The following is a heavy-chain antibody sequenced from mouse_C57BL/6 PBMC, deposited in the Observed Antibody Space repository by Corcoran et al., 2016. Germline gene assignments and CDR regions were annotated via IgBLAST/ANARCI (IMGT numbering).Heavy chain of an antibody. CDR1: GYTFTDYY. J-gene: IGHJ4*01. D-gene: IGHD3-1*01. Sequence: QVQLKQSGAELVRPGASVKLSCKASGYTFTDYYINWVKQRPGQGLEWIARIYPGSGNTYYNEKFKGKATLTAEKSSSTAYMQLSSLTSEDSAVYFCARGHTQLIYAMDYWGQGTSVTVSS. CDR3: ARGHTQLIYAMDY. V-gene: IGHV1-76*01. CDR2: IYPGSGNT.